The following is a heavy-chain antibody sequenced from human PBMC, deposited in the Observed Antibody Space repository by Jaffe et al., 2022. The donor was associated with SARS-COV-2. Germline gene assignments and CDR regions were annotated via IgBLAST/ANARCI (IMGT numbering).Heavy chain of an antibody. CDR2: ISSSSSTI. V-gene: IGHV3-48*01. CDR1: GFTFSSYS. J-gene: IGHJ4*02. D-gene: IGHD4-17*01. CDR3: ARDYGDYQYYFDY. Sequence: EVQLVESGGGLVQPGGSLRLSCAASGFTFSSYSMNWVRQAPGKGLEWVSYISSSSSTIYYADSVKGRFTISRDNAKNSLYLQMNSLRAEDTAVYYCARDYGDYQYYFDYWGQGTLVTVSS.